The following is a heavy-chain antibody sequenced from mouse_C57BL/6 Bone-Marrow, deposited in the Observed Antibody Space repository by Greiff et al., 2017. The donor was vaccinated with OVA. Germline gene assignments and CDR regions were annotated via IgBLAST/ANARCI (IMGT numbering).Heavy chain of an antibody. CDR2: IYPRSGNT. J-gene: IGHJ2*01. D-gene: IGHD1-1*01. V-gene: IGHV1-81*01. CDR1: GYTFTSYG. Sequence: QVQLQQSGAELARPGASVKLSCKASGYTFTSYGISWVKQRTGQGLEWIGEIYPRSGNTYYNEKFKGTATLTADKSSSTAYMELRSLTSEDSAVYFCARARLLRYFDFGGQGTTLTVSS. CDR3: ARARLLRYFDF.